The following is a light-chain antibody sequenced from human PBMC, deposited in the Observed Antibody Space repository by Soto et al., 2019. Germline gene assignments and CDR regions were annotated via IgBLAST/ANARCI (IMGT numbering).Light chain of an antibody. CDR3: HQTFLPALT. V-gene: IGKV1-39*01. CDR1: QNIMTY. J-gene: IGKJ4*01. CDR2: AAA. Sequence: DVQMTQSPSSLSAAVGDSVTITCRASQNIMTYLNWLQQKPGEAPKILIYAAASLRDGVPSRFIGSGSGTDFTLTINSLQPEDVATYFCHQTFLPALTFGEGTRVDI.